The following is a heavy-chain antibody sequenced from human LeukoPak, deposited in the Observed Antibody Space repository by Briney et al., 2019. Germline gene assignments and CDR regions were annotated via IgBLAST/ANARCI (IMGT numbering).Heavy chain of an antibody. D-gene: IGHD6-6*01. CDR1: GYRFTSYW. J-gene: IGHJ6*03. CDR3: ARHLVAARPPGYYYYYYMDV. V-gene: IGHV5-51*01. CDR2: IYPGDSDT. Sequence: GESLKISFKGSGYRFTSYWTGWVRQMPGKGLEWMGIIYPGDSDTRYSPSFQGQVTISADKSISTAYLQWSSLKASDTAMYYCARHLVAARPPGYYYYYYMDVWGKGTTVTVSS.